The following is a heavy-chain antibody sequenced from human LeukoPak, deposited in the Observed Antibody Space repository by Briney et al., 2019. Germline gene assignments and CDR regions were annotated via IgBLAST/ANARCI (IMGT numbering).Heavy chain of an antibody. V-gene: IGHV3-30*18. J-gene: IGHJ4*02. CDR2: ISYDGSNK. Sequence: GRSLRLSCAASGFTFSSYGMHWVRQAPGKGLEWVAVISYDGSNKYYADSVKGRFTISRDNSKNTLYLQKNSLRAEDTAVYYCAKGSPDYGDYWYWGQGTLVTVSS. CDR3: AKGSPDYGDYWY. CDR1: GFTFSSYG. D-gene: IGHD4-17*01.